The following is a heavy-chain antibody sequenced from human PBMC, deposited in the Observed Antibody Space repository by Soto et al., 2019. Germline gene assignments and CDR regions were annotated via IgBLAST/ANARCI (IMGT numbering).Heavy chain of an antibody. V-gene: IGHV1-18*01. J-gene: IGHJ4*02. CDR1: GYTFTHYG. CDR3: ARDPYLGDHQY. CDR2: LSAYSGKT. D-gene: IGHD3-16*01. Sequence: QVQLVQSGAEVRKPGASVKVSCKTSGYTFTHYGISWVRQAPGQGLEWVGWLSAYSGKTHYAQKVQGKVTMTTDTSTSTAYLEVRSLRSDDTAVYFCARDPYLGDHQYWGQGTLVTVSS.